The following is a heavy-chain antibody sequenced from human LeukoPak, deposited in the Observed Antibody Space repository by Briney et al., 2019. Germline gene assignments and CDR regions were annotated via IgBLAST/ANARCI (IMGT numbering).Heavy chain of an antibody. CDR3: ARDPIDPDGYCSGGSCTYYFDY. J-gene: IGHJ4*02. D-gene: IGHD2-15*01. CDR1: GGTFSSYA. CDR2: IIPILGIA. V-gene: IGHV1-69*04. Sequence: SVTVSCKASGGTFSSYAISWVRQAPGQGLEWMGRIIPILGIANYAQKFQGRVTITADKSTSTAYMELSSLRSEDTAVYYCARDPIDPDGYCSGGSCTYYFDYWGQGTLVTVSS.